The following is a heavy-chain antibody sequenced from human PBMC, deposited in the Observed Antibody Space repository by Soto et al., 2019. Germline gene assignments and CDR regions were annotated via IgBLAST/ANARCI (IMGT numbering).Heavy chain of an antibody. Sequence: SGPTLVNPTQTLTLTCTFSGFSFTTAGVAVGWIRQTPGGALEWLTLIYYNDDRRFSPSLKTRLTITGDTSKNQVVPSLTNVDPGDTATYFCAHSDGGYEIIYFDFWGQGIPVTVSS. CDR2: IYYNDDR. CDR1: GFSFTTAGVA. J-gene: IGHJ4*02. D-gene: IGHD5-12*01. CDR3: AHSDGGYEIIYFDF. V-gene: IGHV2-5*01.